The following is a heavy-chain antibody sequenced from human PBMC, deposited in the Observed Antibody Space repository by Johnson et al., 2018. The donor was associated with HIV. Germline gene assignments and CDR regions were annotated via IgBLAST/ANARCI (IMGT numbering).Heavy chain of an antibody. Sequence: EVQLVESGGGVVQPGRSPRLSCAASQFTFSSYSMNCVRQAPGNGLELVGQGNPYGGSTYLIDSGKDRFNASRGNAKNTLHLQMNSLKTEDTAVYYCAYPIATTAFEAFDIWGQGTMVTVSS. CDR2: GNPYGGST. V-gene: IGHV3-25*03. D-gene: IGHD6-13*01. CDR3: AYPIATTAFEAFDI. CDR1: QFTFSSYS. J-gene: IGHJ3*02.